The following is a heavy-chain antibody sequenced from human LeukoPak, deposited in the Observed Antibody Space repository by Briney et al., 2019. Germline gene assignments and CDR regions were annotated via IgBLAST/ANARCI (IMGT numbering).Heavy chain of an antibody. CDR2: ICYSGST. CDR3: ARIPYYYDSNSHCYYYYYMDL. Sequence: SETVSLTGTVSGVSISSSRYYCGAIRQPPGKGLEWIRSICYSGSTHYNPSLKSRITISFDRSNNQYSLALSSVTAAEMAVYHCARIPYYYDSNSHCYYYYYMDLWGKGTTVTVS. D-gene: IGHD3-22*01. CDR1: GVSISSSRYY. V-gene: IGHV4-39*01. J-gene: IGHJ6*03.